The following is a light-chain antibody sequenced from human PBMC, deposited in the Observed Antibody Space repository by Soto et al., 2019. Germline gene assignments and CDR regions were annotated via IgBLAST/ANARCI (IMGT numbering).Light chain of an antibody. CDR1: NANIGSNS. V-gene: IGLV1-51*01. Sequence: QSVLTQPPSVSAAPGQQVTISCSGSNANIGSNSVAWYQQVPGSAPKLLIYDNYHRPSGIPDRFSGSKSGTSATLVITGLQTGDEADYYCGTWDGSMSGGGVFGGGTKVTVL. CDR2: DNY. J-gene: IGLJ3*02. CDR3: GTWDGSMSGGGV.